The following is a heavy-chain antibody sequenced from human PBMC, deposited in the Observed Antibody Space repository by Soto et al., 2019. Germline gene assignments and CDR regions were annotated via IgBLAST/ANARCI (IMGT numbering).Heavy chain of an antibody. CDR1: GCSVSSGSYY. CDR2: IYYSGST. CDR3: ARDRLPSGITSDHYFDY. D-gene: IGHD3-10*01. V-gene: IGHV4-61*01. J-gene: IGHJ4*02. Sequence: SETLSLTCTVSGCSVSSGSYYWSWLRQPPGKGLEWIGYIYYSGSTNYNPSLKSRVTISVDTSKNQFSLKLSSVTAADTAVYYCARDRLPSGITSDHYFDYWGQGTLVTVSS.